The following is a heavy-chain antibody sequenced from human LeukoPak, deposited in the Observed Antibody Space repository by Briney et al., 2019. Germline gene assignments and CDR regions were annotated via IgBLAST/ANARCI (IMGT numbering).Heavy chain of an antibody. D-gene: IGHD2-15*01. CDR2: ISGGSEDT. CDR1: GFTFDSYA. J-gene: IGHJ3*02. CDR3: AKLTVVVAAHDAFDI. Sequence: GGSLRLSCTASGFTFDSYAMSWVRQAPGKGLEWVSSISGGSEDTYFADSVKGRFTISRDNSKSTLYLQMNSLRAEDTAVYYCAKLTVVVAAHDAFDIWGQGTMVTVSS. V-gene: IGHV3-23*01.